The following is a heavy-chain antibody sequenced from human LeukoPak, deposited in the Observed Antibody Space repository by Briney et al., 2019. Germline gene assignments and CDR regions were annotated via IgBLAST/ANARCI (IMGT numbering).Heavy chain of an antibody. J-gene: IGHJ6*03. Sequence: GESLKISCKGSGYSFTSYWIGWVRQMPGKGLEWMGIIYPGDSDTRYSPSFQGQVTISADNSISTAYLQWSSLKASDTAMYYCARHPSYYDSSGYYKDYYMDVWGKGTTVTVSS. CDR1: GYSFTSYW. D-gene: IGHD3-22*01. V-gene: IGHV5-51*01. CDR3: ARHPSYYDSSGYYKDYYMDV. CDR2: IYPGDSDT.